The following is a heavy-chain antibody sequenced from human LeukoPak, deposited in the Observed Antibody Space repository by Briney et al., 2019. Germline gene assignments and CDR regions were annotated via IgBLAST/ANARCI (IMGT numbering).Heavy chain of an antibody. CDR1: GYTFTSYD. V-gene: IGHV1-18*01. CDR3: ARDLRRASFDY. Sequence: GASVKVSCKASGYTFTSYDINWVRQATGQGLEWMGWISAYNGNTNYAQRLQGRVTMTTDTSTSTAYMELRSLRSDDTAVYYCARDLRRASFDYWGQGTLVTVSS. CDR2: ISAYNGNT. D-gene: IGHD4-17*01. J-gene: IGHJ4*02.